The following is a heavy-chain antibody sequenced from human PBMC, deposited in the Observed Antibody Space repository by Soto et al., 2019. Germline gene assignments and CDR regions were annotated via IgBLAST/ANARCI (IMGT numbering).Heavy chain of an antibody. D-gene: IGHD3-22*01. CDR2: IYPGDSDT. CDR1: GYSFTSYW. CDR3: ARRRSGYYFLYHYYGMDV. Sequence: ESLKISCKGSGYSFTSYWIGWVRQMPGKGLEWMGIIYPGDSDTRYSPSFQGQVTISADKSISTAYLQWSSLKASDTAMYYCARRRSGYYFLYHYYGMDVWGQGTTVTLSS. J-gene: IGHJ6*02. V-gene: IGHV5-51*01.